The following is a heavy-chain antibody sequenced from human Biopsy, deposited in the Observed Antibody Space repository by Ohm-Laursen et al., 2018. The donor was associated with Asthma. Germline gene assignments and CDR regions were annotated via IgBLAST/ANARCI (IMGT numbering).Heavy chain of an antibody. Sequence: LRLSCAASGFTVSGDRMFWVRQAPGKGLEWVSVIYSGGTSHTADSVRGRFTISRDFSKNTLHLQMHSLRVEDTAVYYCARGDSSGWSHYYFDYWGQGTLVTVSS. V-gene: IGHV3-53*01. D-gene: IGHD6-19*01. J-gene: IGHJ4*02. CDR2: IYSGGTS. CDR3: ARGDSSGWSHYYFDY. CDR1: GFTVSGDR.